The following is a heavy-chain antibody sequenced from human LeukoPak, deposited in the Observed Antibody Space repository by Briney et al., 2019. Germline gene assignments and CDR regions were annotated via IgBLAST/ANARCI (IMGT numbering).Heavy chain of an antibody. CDR3: ARDLRAAAAGSEPWFDP. CDR1: GFTVSTNY. Sequence: GGSLRLSCAASGFTVSTNYMSWVRQAPGKGLEWVSVIYSGDSTYYADSVKGRFTISRDNAKNSLYLQMNSLRAEDTAVYYCARDLRAAAAGSEPWFDPWGQGTLVTVSS. CDR2: IYSGDST. D-gene: IGHD6-13*01. V-gene: IGHV3-66*01. J-gene: IGHJ5*02.